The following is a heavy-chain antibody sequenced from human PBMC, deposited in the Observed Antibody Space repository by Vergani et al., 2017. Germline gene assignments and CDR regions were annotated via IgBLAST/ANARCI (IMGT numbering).Heavy chain of an antibody. D-gene: IGHD1-26*01. CDR1: GYTFTGYY. CDR3: ARDRIVGATWGQTRHYGMDV. J-gene: IGHJ6*02. CDR2: INPNSGGT. V-gene: IGHV1-2*02. Sequence: QVQLVQSGAEVKKPGASVKVSYKASGYTFTGYYMHWVRQAPGQGLEWMGWINPNSGGTNYAQKFQGRVTMTRDTSISTAYMELSRLRSDDTAVYYCARDRIVGATWGQTRHYGMDVWGQGTTVTVSS.